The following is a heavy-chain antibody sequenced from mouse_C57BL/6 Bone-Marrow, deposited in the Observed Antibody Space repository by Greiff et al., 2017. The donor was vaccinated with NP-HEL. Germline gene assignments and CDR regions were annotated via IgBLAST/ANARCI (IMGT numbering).Heavy chain of an antibody. J-gene: IGHJ2*01. CDR1: GYSITSGYY. CDR2: ISYDGSN. V-gene: IGHV3-6*01. Sequence: EVKLQESGPGLVKPSQSLSLSCSVTGYSITSGYYWNWIRRSPGNQLEWVGSISYDGSNDYSSSLKNRISITRDTSKNQLFLMLKSVTAEDTATYYCARAYGNYLYYGGQGTTLTVTS. D-gene: IGHD2-10*02. CDR3: ARAYGNYLYY.